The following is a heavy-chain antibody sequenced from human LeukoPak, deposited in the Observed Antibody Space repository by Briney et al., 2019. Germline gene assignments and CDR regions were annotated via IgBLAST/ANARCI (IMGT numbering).Heavy chain of an antibody. Sequence: GGSLRLSCAASGFTFSSYAMHWVRQAPGKGLEWVAVISYDGSNKYYADSVKGRFTISRDNSKNTLYLQMNSLRAEDTAIYYCAKDLGASETYYDILTGYNYFDYWGQGTLVTVSS. CDR3: AKDLGASETYYDILTGYNYFDY. J-gene: IGHJ4*02. V-gene: IGHV3-30-3*01. CDR2: ISYDGSNK. CDR1: GFTFSSYA. D-gene: IGHD3-9*01.